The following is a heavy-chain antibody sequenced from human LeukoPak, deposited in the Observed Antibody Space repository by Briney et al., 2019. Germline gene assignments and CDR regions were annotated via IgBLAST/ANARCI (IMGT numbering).Heavy chain of an antibody. Sequence: GASVKVSCKASGYTFTSYGISWVRQAPGQGLEWMGWISAYNGNTNYAQKLQGRVTMTTDTSTSTAYMELRSLRSDDTAVYYCAGDSHYYDSSGYLVKDAFDIWAKGQWSPSLQ. CDR1: GYTFTSYG. CDR3: AGDSHYYDSSGYLVKDAFDI. J-gene: IGHJ3*02. D-gene: IGHD3-22*01. CDR2: ISAYNGNT. V-gene: IGHV1-18*01.